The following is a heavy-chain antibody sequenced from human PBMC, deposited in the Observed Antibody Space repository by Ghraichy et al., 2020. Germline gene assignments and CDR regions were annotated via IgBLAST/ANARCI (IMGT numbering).Heavy chain of an antibody. V-gene: IGHV3-7*01. CDR3: VRIDGSHTGYFDL. D-gene: IGHD5-24*01. J-gene: IGHJ2*01. CDR2: INQDGSEK. CDR1: GFALSRYW. Sequence: GGSLRLSCAASGFALSRYWMSWVRQAPGKGLEWAANINQDGSEKYYVDSVKGRFTISRDNAKNSLYLQMNSLRAEDTAVYYCVRIDGSHTGYFDLWGRGTLVTVSS.